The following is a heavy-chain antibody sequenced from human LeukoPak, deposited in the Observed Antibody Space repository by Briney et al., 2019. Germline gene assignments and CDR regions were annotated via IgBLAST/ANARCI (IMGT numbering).Heavy chain of an antibody. J-gene: IGHJ6*04. CDR1: GFTFSSYW. V-gene: IGHV3-7*01. CDR3: ARVGYDFWSGYYGMDV. D-gene: IGHD3-3*01. CDR2: IKRDGSEK. Sequence: PGGSLRLSCAASGFTFSSYWMSWVRQAPGKGLEWVANIKRDGSEKYYVDSVKGRFTISRDNAKNSLYLQMNSLRAEDTAVYYCARVGYDFWSGYYGMDVWGKGTTVTVSS.